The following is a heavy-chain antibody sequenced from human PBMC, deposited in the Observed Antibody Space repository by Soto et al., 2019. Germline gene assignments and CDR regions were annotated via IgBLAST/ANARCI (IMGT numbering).Heavy chain of an antibody. Sequence: QVQLVQSGAEVKKPGSSVKVSCKASGGTFSSYAISWVRQAPGQGLEWMGGIIPIFGTANYAQKFQGRVTMTTDTSTSTAYMELRRLRSDDTAVYYCARDGLQLTNWFDPWGQGTLVTVSS. CDR1: GGTFSSYA. V-gene: IGHV1-69*06. CDR3: ARDGLQLTNWFDP. D-gene: IGHD2-21*02. CDR2: IIPIFGTA. J-gene: IGHJ5*02.